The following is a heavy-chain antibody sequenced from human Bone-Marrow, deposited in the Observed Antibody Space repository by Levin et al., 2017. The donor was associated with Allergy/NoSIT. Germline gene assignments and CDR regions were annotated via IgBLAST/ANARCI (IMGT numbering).Heavy chain of an antibody. CDR3: ARLNKPGVMGALDY. D-gene: IGHD3-16*01. V-gene: IGHV1-46*01. Sequence: ASVKVSCKTSGYTFSSFYLHWVRQAPGQGLDWMGVINPSGSSTTYTQKFQGRVSMTRDTSTSTFYMQLSSLRSDDTAVYYCARLNKPGVMGALDYWGQGTLVTVSS. CDR2: INPSGSST. CDR1: GYTFSSFY. J-gene: IGHJ4*02.